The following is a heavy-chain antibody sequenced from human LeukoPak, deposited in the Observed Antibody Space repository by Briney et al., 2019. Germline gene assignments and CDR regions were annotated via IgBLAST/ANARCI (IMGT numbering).Heavy chain of an antibody. J-gene: IGHJ4*02. Sequence: ASVKLCRSAAGYSFTSYGITRVRQAPGPGLGWMGWICAYSGSTNDGQKHQGRVTITAHTLTRKAYMELRRLRSVDPAVYCVVRGVDWAPLDFWGEGTLDTVSS. CDR3: VRGVDWAPLDF. CDR1: GYSFTSYG. CDR2: ICAYSGST. V-gene: IGHV1-18*01. D-gene: IGHD2-21*01.